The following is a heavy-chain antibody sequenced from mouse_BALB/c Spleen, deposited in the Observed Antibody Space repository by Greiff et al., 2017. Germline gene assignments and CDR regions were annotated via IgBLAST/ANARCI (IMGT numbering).Heavy chain of an antibody. V-gene: IGHV5-17*02. CDR2: ISSGSSTI. CDR1: GFTFSSFG. CDR3: ARRDYDGAMDY. D-gene: IGHD2-4*01. J-gene: IGHJ4*01. Sequence: EVKLMESGGGLVQPGGSRKLSCAASGFTFSSFGMHWVRQAPEKGLEWVAYISSGSSTIYYADTVKGRFTISRDNPKNTLFLQMTSLRSEDTAMYYCARRDYDGAMDYWGQGTSVTVSS.